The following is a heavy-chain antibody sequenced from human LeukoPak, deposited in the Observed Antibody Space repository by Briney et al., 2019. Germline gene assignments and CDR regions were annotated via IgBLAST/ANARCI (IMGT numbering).Heavy chain of an antibody. CDR3: AKDRLPGIAAALNY. V-gene: IGHV3-23*01. J-gene: IGHJ4*02. Sequence: GGSLRLSCVASRFTFSNYAMSWVRQAPGKGLEWVSAISGSGGSTYYADSVKGRFTISRDNSKNTLYLQMNSLRAEGTAVYYCAKDRLPGIAAALNYWGQGTLVTVSS. D-gene: IGHD6-13*01. CDR2: ISGSGGST. CDR1: RFTFSNYA.